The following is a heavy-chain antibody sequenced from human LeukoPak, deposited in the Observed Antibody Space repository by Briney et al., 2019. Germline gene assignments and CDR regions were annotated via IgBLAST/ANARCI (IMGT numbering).Heavy chain of an antibody. J-gene: IGHJ4*02. D-gene: IGHD5-12*01. Sequence: GGSLRLSCAASGFTFSSYAMSWVRQAPGKGLVWVSHIKSGGSRTTYADSVKGRFTISRDNAKNTLYLQMNSLRAEDTAVYYCARDRGYTQDYWGQGTLVSVSS. CDR3: ARDRGYTQDY. CDR2: IKSGGSRT. CDR1: GFTFSSYA. V-gene: IGHV3-74*01.